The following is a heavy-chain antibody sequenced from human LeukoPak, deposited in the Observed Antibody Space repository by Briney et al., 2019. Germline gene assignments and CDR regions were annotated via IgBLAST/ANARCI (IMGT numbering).Heavy chain of an antibody. CDR3: ARDLGFYYDSSGYYHHDAFDI. Sequence: SQTLSLTCTVSGGSISSGSYYWSWIRQPARKGLEWIGRIYTSGSTNYNPSLKSRVTISVDTSKNQFSLKLSSVTAADTAVYYCARDLGFYYDSSGYYHHDAFDIWGQGTMVTVSS. CDR1: GGSISSGSYY. CDR2: IYTSGST. D-gene: IGHD3-22*01. J-gene: IGHJ3*02. V-gene: IGHV4-61*02.